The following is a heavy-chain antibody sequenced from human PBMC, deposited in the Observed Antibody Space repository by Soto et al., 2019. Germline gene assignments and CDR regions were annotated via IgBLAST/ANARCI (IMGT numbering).Heavy chain of an antibody. D-gene: IGHD5-18*01. CDR3: ARDQSGGYSYGLYFDY. V-gene: IGHV3-30-3*01. CDR2: ISYDGSNK. J-gene: IGHJ4*02. CDR1: GFTFSSYA. Sequence: GGFLRLSCAASGFTFSSYAMHWVRQAPGKGLEWVAVISYDGSNKYYADSVKGRFTISRDNSKNTLYLQMNSLRAEDTAVYYCARDQSGGYSYGLYFDYWGQGTLVTVSS.